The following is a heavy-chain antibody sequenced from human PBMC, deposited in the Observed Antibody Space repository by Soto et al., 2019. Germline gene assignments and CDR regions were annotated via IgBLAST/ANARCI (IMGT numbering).Heavy chain of an antibody. J-gene: IGHJ6*02. CDR2: IYYSGST. D-gene: IGHD3-16*01. CDR1: GGSISSYY. CDR3: ARVGGNGDYYYGMDV. V-gene: IGHV4-59*01. Sequence: SETLSLTCTVSGGSISSYYWSWIRQPPGKGLEWIGYIYYSGSTNYNPSLKSRVTISVDTSKNQFSLKLSSVTAADTAVYYCARVGGNGDYYYGMDVWGQGTTVTVSS.